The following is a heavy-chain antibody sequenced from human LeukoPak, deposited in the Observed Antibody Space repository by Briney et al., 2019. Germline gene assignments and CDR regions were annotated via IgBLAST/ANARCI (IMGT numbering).Heavy chain of an antibody. Sequence: PSETLSLTCTVSGGSIGSYYWSWIRQPPGKGLEWIGRIYTSGSTNYNPSLKSRVTMSVDTSKNQFSLKLSSVTAADTAVYYCARVSSAYSYGHWYFDLWGRGTLVTVSS. CDR3: ARVSSAYSYGHWYFDL. J-gene: IGHJ2*01. V-gene: IGHV4-4*07. D-gene: IGHD5-18*01. CDR2: IYTSGST. CDR1: GGSIGSYY.